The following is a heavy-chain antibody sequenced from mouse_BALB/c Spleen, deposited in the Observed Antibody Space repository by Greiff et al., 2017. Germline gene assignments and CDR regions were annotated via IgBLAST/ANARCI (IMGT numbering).Heavy chain of an antibody. Sequence: EVQLQQSGTVLARPGASVKMSCKASGYSFTSYWMHWVKQRPGQGLGWIGAIYPGNSDTSYNQKFKGKAKLTAVTSASTAYMELSSLTNEDSAVYYCTRDYGSGPDYWGQGTSVTVSS. J-gene: IGHJ4*01. CDR1: GYSFTSYW. D-gene: IGHD1-1*01. CDR3: TRDYGSGPDY. V-gene: IGHV1-5*01. CDR2: IYPGNSDT.